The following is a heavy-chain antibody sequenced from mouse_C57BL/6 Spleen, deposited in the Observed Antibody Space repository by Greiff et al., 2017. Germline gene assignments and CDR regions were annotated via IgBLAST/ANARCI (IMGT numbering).Heavy chain of an antibody. CDR3: ARPYYGNYVGYFDY. CDR1: GYTFTSYW. V-gene: IGHV1-50*01. J-gene: IGHJ2*01. D-gene: IGHD2-10*01. CDR2: IDPSDSYT. Sequence: VQLQQPGAELVKPGASVKLSCKASGYTFTSYWMQWVKQRPGQGLEWIGEIDPSDSYTNYNHKFKGKATLTVDTSSSTAYMQLSSLTSEDSAVYYCARPYYGNYVGYFDYWGQGTTLTVSS.